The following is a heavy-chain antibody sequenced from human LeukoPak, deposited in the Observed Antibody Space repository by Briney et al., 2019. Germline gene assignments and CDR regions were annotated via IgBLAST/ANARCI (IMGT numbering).Heavy chain of an antibody. J-gene: IGHJ6*02. V-gene: IGHV3-66*01. Sequence: PGGSLRLSCAASGFTVSSNYMSRVRQAPGKGLEWVSVIYSGGSTYYADSVKGRFTISRDNSKNTLYLQMNSLRAEDTAVYYCARDRTGGYYYYGMDVWGQGTTVTVSS. CDR2: IYSGGST. D-gene: IGHD2-8*02. CDR1: GFTVSSNY. CDR3: ARDRTGGYYYYGMDV.